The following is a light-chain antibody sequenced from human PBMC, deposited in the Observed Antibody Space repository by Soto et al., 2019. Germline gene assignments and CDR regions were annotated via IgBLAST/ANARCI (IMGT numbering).Light chain of an antibody. CDR1: STDFVSYNR. CDR2: EAS. CDR3: SLYTSENTYV. Sequence: QSALTQPPSASGSPGQSVTISCTGTSTDFVSYNRVSWYQQPPGTATKLIIYEASNRPSGVPDRFSGSKSGNTASLTISGLQDADEVDYYCSLYTSENTYVFGTGTKVTVL. V-gene: IGLV2-18*01. J-gene: IGLJ1*01.